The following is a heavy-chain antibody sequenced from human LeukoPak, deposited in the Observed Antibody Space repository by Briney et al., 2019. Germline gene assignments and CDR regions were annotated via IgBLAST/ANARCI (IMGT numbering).Heavy chain of an antibody. Sequence: PSETLSLTCTVSGGSISSHLWNWIRHTPGKGLEWLGRISYSGSTIYNPSLKSRITISVDTSKDQFSLKLSSVTAADTAVYYCARRQTEAAGYADNGNWLDPWGQGTLVTVSP. V-gene: IGHV4-59*08. CDR1: GGSISSHL. D-gene: IGHD5-12*01. CDR2: ISYSGST. J-gene: IGHJ5*02. CDR3: ARRQTEAAGYADNGNWLDP.